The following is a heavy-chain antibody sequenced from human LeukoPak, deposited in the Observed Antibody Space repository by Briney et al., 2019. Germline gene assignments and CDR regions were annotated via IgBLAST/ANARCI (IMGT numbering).Heavy chain of an antibody. D-gene: IGHD3-10*01. CDR2: ISYDGSNE. Sequence: GGSLRLSCAASGFTFSSYVMHWVRQAPGKGLEWVAIISYDGSNEYYADSVKGRFTISRDNSKNTLYLQMNSLRAADTAVYYCARENYYGSGSYNWFDPWGQGTLVTVSS. V-gene: IGHV3-30*04. CDR1: GFTFSSYV. CDR3: ARENYYGSGSYNWFDP. J-gene: IGHJ5*02.